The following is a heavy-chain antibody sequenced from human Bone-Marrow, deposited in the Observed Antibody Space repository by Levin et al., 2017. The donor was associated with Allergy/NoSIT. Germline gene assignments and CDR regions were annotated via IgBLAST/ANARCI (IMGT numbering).Heavy chain of an antibody. CDR2: IIPIFGTA. J-gene: IGHJ4*02. CDR3: AREERRGIWSGNLDY. Sequence: ASVKVSCKASGGTFSSYAISWVRQAPGQGLEWMGGIIPIFGTANYAQKFQGRVTITADESTSTAYMELSSLRSEDTAVYYCAREERRGIWSGNLDYWGQGTLVTVSS. V-gene: IGHV1-69*13. D-gene: IGHD3-3*01. CDR1: GGTFSSYA.